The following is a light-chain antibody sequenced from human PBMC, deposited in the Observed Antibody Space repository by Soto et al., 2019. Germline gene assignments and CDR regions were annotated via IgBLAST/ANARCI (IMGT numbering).Light chain of an antibody. CDR2: GAS. Sequence: EMVLTQSPATLSGSPGERVTLSCRASRSISRNLAWYQQKAGQAPRLLICGASTRATGIPDRFSGRGSGTEFTLTINGLQSEDFATYYCQPHNNWPVVTFGGGTRVEIK. CDR3: QPHNNWPVVT. CDR1: RSISRN. J-gene: IGKJ4*01. V-gene: IGKV3-15*01.